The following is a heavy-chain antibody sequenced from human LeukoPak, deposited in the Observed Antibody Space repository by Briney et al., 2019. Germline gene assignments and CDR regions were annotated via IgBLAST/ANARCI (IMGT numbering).Heavy chain of an antibody. CDR1: GFTFSSDA. V-gene: IGHV3-33*08. Sequence: GGSLRLSCAASGFTFSSDAMHWVRQAPGKGLEWVAIILSDGSKTYYPDSVKGRFTISRDNSKNTLYLQMNSLRAEDTAVYYCARKAVPSHFDYWGQGTLVTVSS. J-gene: IGHJ4*02. CDR2: ILSDGSKT. CDR3: ARKAVPSHFDY.